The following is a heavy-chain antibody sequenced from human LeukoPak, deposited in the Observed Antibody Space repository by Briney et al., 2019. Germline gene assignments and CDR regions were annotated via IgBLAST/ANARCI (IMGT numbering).Heavy chain of an antibody. CDR1: GGSISSYY. CDR2: IFYSGST. CDR3: ARRWGDY. D-gene: IGHD3-16*01. V-gene: IGHV4-59*08. Sequence: SETLSLTCTVSGGSISSYYWSWIRQPPGRGLEWIGYIFYSGSTNYNPSLKSRVTISVDTSKNQFSLKLSSVTAADTAVYYCARRWGDYWSQGTLVTVSS. J-gene: IGHJ4*02.